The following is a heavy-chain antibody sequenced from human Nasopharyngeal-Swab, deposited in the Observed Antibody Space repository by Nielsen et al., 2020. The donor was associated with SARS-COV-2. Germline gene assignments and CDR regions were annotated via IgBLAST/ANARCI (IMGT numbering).Heavy chain of an antibody. CDR2: IKQDASEM. V-gene: IGHV3-7*01. CDR3: ARGRPLGGYYFGYFDY. CDR1: GFTFSGYW. Sequence: LSLTCAASGFTFSGYWMSWVRQGPGKGLEWVANIKQDASEMYYVDSVKGRFTISRDNAKNSLYLQMNSLRAEDTAVYFCARGRPLGGYYFGYFDYWGQGTLVTVSS. D-gene: IGHD3-3*01. J-gene: IGHJ4*02.